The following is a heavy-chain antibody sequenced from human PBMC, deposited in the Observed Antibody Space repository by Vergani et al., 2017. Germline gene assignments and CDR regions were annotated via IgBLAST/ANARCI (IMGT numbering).Heavy chain of an antibody. CDR3: AKDLTQYNC. CDR2: ISSSSSTI. Sequence: EVQLLESGGGLVQPGGSLRLSCAASGFTFSSDSMNWVRQAPGKGLGWVSYISSSSSTIYYADPVKGRFTISRDNSKNTLYLQMNRLRAEDTAVYYCAKDLTQYNCWGQGTLVTVSS. CDR1: GFTFSSDS. V-gene: IGHV3-48*01. D-gene: IGHD2-15*01. J-gene: IGHJ4*02.